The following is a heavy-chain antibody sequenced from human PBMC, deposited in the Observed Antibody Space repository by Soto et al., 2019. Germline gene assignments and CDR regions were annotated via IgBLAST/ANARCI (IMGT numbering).Heavy chain of an antibody. CDR3: AREVVSFFDY. J-gene: IGHJ4*02. D-gene: IGHD2-8*02. CDR1: GFTFSSYE. CDR2: ISSSGSTI. V-gene: IGHV3-48*03. Sequence: GGSLRLSCAASGFTFSSYEMNWVRQAPGKGLEWVSYISSSGSTIYYADSVKGRFTISRDNAKNSLYLQMNSLRAEVTAVYYCAREVVSFFDYWGQGTLVTVSS.